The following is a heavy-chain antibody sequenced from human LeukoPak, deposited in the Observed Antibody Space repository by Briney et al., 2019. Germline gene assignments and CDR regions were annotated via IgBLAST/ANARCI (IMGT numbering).Heavy chain of an antibody. J-gene: IGHJ4*02. CDR2: IRYDGSNK. D-gene: IGHD3-3*01. Sequence: GGSLRLSCAASGFTFSSYGMHWVRQAPGKGLEWVAFIRYDGSNKYYADSVQGRFTISRDNSKRTLFLQMNSLRAEDTAFYYCAKAELGVDTFFDYWGQGTLVTVSS. V-gene: IGHV3-30*02. CDR1: GFTFSSYG. CDR3: AKAELGVDTFFDY.